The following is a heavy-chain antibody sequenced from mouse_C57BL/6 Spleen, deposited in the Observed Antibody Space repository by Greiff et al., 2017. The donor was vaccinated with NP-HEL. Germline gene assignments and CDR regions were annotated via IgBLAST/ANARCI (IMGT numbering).Heavy chain of an antibody. Sequence: DVILVESGGGLVKPGGSLKLSCAASGFTFSSYTMSWVRQTPEKRLEWVATISGGGGNTYYPDSVKGRFTISRDNAKNTLYLQMSSLRSEDTALYYCARQRDGYFHYAMDYWGQGTSVTVSS. J-gene: IGHJ4*01. CDR2: ISGGGGNT. D-gene: IGHD2-3*01. CDR1: GFTFSSYT. CDR3: ARQRDGYFHYAMDY. V-gene: IGHV5-9*01.